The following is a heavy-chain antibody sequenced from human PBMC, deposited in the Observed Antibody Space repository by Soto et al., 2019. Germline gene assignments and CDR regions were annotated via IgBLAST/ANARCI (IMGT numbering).Heavy chain of an antibody. D-gene: IGHD1-1*01. CDR2: IYYSGST. V-gene: IGHV4-39*03. CDR1: GGSISSSSYY. CDR3: TTNLATGDRGYGMDV. J-gene: IGHJ6*02. Sequence: SETLSLTCTVSGGSISSSSYYWGWIRQPPGKGLEWIGSIYYSGSTYYNPSLKSRVTISVDTSKNQFSLKLSSVTAADTAVYYCTTNLATGDRGYGMDVWGQGTTVTVSS.